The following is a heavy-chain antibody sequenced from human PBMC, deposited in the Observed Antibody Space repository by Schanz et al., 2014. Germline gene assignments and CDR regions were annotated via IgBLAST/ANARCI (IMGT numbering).Heavy chain of an antibody. CDR3: ARELCSSTTCYVRYDP. CDR1: GYTFTSYG. Sequence: QVQLVQSGGEVKKPGASVKVSCKASGYTFTSYGITWVRQAPGQGLEWMGKIIPILGMENYAQKFQGRVTITADISTSTAYMDLSSLRSDDTAVYYCARELCSSTTCYVRYDPWGQGTLVTVSS. D-gene: IGHD2-2*01. V-gene: IGHV1-69*04. CDR2: IIPILGME. J-gene: IGHJ5*02.